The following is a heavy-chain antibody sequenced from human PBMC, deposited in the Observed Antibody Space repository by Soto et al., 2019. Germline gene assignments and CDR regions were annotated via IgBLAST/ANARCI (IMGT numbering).Heavy chain of an antibody. CDR3: TTFQSEYGSERSDF. CDR2: IKSKTDGGTT. CDR1: VFTFSNAC. D-gene: IGHD3-10*01. J-gene: IGHJ4*02. Sequence: GGSLRLSCPASVFTFSNACMNWVRQAPGKGLEWVGRIKSKTDGGTTDYAAPVKGRFTISRDNSKNTLYLQMNSLKTEDTAVYYCTTFQSEYGSERSDFWGQGTLVTVSS. V-gene: IGHV3-15*07.